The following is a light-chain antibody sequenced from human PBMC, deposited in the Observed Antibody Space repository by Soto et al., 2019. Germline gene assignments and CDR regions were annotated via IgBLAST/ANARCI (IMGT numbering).Light chain of an antibody. Sequence: QSALTQPASVSGSPGQSITISCTGTSRDVGGYNSVSWYQQHPGKAPKLVIYEVTNRPSGISNRFSGSKSGNTASLTISGLQAEDEADYYCSSYTSSSTRDFGTGTKVTVL. V-gene: IGLV2-14*01. CDR2: EVT. J-gene: IGLJ1*01. CDR1: SRDVGGYNS. CDR3: SSYTSSSTRD.